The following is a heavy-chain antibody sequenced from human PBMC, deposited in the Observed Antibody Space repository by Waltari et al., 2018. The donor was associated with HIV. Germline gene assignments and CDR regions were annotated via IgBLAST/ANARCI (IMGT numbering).Heavy chain of an antibody. V-gene: IGHV1-8*01. J-gene: IGHJ4*02. Sequence: QVSLVLSGAEVKKPGASVKVSCKGSGYTFPRYDVHSVRQATGQGLEWMGGINLNSGNRGYAQKFQGRVTLTKYSTITTAFMELSDLRSDDTAIYYCVRVAGSIDYWGQGTLVTVSS. CDR3: VRVAGSIDY. CDR2: INLNSGNR. CDR1: GYTFPRYD.